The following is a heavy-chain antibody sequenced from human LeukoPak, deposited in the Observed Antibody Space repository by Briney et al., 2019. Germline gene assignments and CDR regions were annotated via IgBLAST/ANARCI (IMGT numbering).Heavy chain of an antibody. CDR3: ARPGATGRFDY. Sequence: GESLQISCKGSGYKFTNYWVVWVRQLPGKGLEWMGTIYPDDSDTTHSPSFQGQVTISADKSISTAYLQWSSLRASDTAMYYCARPGATGRFDYWGQGTPVTVSS. CDR2: IYPDDSDT. CDR1: GYKFTNYW. D-gene: IGHD1-14*01. J-gene: IGHJ4*02. V-gene: IGHV5-51*01.